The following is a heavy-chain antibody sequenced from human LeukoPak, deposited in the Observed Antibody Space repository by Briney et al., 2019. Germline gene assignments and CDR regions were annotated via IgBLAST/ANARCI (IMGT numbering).Heavy chain of an antibody. CDR2: IYTSGST. CDR1: GGSISSYY. Sequence: SETLSLTCTVSGGSISSYYWSWIRQPAGKGLEWIGRIYTSGSTNYNPSLKSRVTISVDKSKNQFSLRLSSVTAADTAVYYCARLYSSGWYYFDYWGQGTLVTVSS. J-gene: IGHJ4*02. CDR3: ARLYSSGWYYFDY. V-gene: IGHV4-4*07. D-gene: IGHD6-19*01.